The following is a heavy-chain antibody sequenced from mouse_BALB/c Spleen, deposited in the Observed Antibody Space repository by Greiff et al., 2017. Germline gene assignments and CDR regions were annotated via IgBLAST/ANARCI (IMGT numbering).Heavy chain of an antibody. D-gene: IGHD2-10*02. CDR3: ARNGVWYGNYVYAMDY. CDR2: IWSGGST. CDR1: GFSLTSYG. Sequence: VQLQQSGPGLVQPSQSLSITCTVSGFSLTSYGVHWVRQSPGKGLEWLGVIWSGGSTDYNAAFISRLSISKDNSKSQVFFKMNSLQANDTAIYYCARNGVWYGNYVYAMDYWGQGTSVTVSS. V-gene: IGHV2-2*02. J-gene: IGHJ4*01.